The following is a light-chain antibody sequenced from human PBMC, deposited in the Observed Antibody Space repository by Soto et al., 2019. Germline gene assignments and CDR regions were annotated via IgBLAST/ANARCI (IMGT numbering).Light chain of an antibody. CDR2: DVS. J-gene: IGLJ3*02. Sequence: QCALSQPRSLSGSPGQSATISCTGTSRDVGGYNYVSVYQQHPGKAPKLMIYDVSKRPSGVPNRSSGYKSGNTASLTISGLQAEHEDDYYCCSYAGSWVFGGGTKVTVL. V-gene: IGLV2-11*01. CDR1: SRDVGGYNY. CDR3: CSYAGSWV.